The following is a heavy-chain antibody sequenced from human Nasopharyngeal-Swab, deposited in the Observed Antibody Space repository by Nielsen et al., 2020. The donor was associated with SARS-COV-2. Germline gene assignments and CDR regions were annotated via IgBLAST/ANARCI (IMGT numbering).Heavy chain of an antibody. CDR3: ARGIFATIRRFDP. D-gene: IGHD2-15*01. J-gene: IGHJ5*02. CDR2: INHSGST. CDR1: DGSFSGYY. Sequence: SETLSFTCVVYDGSFSGYYWSWIRQSPGRGLEWIGEINHSGSTNYNPSLKSRVTISVGTSKNQFSLRLTSVTAADTAVYYCARGIFATIRRFDPWGQGTLVTVSS. V-gene: IGHV4-34*01.